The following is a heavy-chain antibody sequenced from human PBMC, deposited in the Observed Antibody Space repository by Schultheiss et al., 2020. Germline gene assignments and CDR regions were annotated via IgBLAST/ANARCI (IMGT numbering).Heavy chain of an antibody. CDR2: IGAYT. V-gene: IGHV1-18*01. CDR3: ARAVGATSGRYYGMDV. J-gene: IGHJ6*02. D-gene: IGHD1-26*01. Sequence: GESLKISCKASGYTFINYAITWVRQAPGQGLEWMGWIGAYTDYAQKLQGRVTMTTDTSTSTAYMELRSLRSDDTAFYYCARAVGATSGRYYGMDVWGQGTTVTVS. CDR1: GYTFINYA.